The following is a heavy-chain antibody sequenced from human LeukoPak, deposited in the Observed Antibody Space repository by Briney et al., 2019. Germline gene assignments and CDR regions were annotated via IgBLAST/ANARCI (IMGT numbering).Heavy chain of an antibody. D-gene: IGHD1-26*01. CDR2: IGASGDST. J-gene: IGHJ4*02. V-gene: IGHV3-23*01. Sequence: GGSLRLSCAASAFTFSSYAMSWVRQAPGKGLEWVSGIGASGDSTYYADSVKGRFTISRDNSKNTLYLQMNSLRAEDTAVYYCAKESGRHGIGIFAYFQYWGQGALVTVAS. CDR3: AKESGRHGIGIFAYFQY. CDR1: AFTFSSYA.